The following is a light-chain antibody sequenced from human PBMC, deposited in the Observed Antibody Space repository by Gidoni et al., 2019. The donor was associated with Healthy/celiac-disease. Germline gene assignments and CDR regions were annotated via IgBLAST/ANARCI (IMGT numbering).Light chain of an antibody. CDR2: AAS. CDR1: QGMRNA. J-gene: IGKJ1*01. V-gene: IGKV1-17*01. Sequence: DIKMTQSPSSLSASVGDRVTITCRASQGMRNALGWYQQKPGKAPKRLIYAASSLQSGVPSRFSGSRSATEFTLPISSLQPEDFSTYYFLQHNSYPWTFGQXTKVEIK. CDR3: LQHNSYPWT.